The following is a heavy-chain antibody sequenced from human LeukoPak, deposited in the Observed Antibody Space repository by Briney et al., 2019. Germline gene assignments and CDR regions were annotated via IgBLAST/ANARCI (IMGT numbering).Heavy chain of an antibody. V-gene: IGHV4-59*08. J-gene: IGHJ4*02. Sequence: SETLSLTCTVSGASITSYYWSWIRQPPGKGLEWIGYIYYSGSTTYKPSLESRVILSVDTTKNQFSLKPSSVTAADTAVYYCARLSIGGATNFDYWGEGTLVTVSS. D-gene: IGHD1-26*01. CDR1: GASITSYY. CDR3: ARLSIGGATNFDY. CDR2: IYYSGST.